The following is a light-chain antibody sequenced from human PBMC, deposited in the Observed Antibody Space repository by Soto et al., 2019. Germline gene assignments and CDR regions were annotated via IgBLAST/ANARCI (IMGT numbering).Light chain of an antibody. CDR2: GNT. J-gene: IGLJ7*01. CDR1: RSNIGATYG. V-gene: IGLV1-40*01. Sequence: QPVLTQPPSVSGAPGQRVTISCTGSRSNIGATYGVHWYQQLPGTAPKLLIYGNTNRPSGVPDRFSGSKSGTSASLAITGLQAEDEADYYCQSYDSSLSGSVFGGGTQLTVL. CDR3: QSYDSSLSGSV.